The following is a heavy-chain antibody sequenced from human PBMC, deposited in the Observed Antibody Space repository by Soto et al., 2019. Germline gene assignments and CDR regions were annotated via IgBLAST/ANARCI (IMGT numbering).Heavy chain of an antibody. D-gene: IGHD3-22*01. CDR2: IIPIFGTA. CDR1: GGTFSSYA. CDR3: ARYGTRYYYDSSGYSHAEYFQH. J-gene: IGHJ1*01. V-gene: IGHV1-69*06. Sequence: SVKVSCKASGGTFSSYAISWVRQAPGQGLEWMGGIIPIFGTANYAQKFQGRVTITADKSTSTAYMELSSLRSEDTAVYYCARYGTRYYYDSSGYSHAEYFQHWGQGTLVTVSS.